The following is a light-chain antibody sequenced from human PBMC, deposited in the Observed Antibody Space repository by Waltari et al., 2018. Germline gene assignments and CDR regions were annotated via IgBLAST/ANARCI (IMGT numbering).Light chain of an antibody. V-gene: IGLV3-21*04. CDR2: LAS. Sequence: SYRLTQPPSVSVAPGKTARISCGGDNIGTKSVHWYQHRPGQAPVLVSYLASDRPSGVSERFSGSNSGNTATLTIIRVEVGDEADYYCQVCGTSCDHPVFGGGTKLTVL. CDR1: NIGTKS. CDR3: QVCGTSCDHPV. J-gene: IGLJ3*02.